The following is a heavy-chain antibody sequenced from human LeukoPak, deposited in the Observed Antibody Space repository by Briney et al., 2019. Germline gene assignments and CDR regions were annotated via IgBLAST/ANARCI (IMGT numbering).Heavy chain of an antibody. D-gene: IGHD1-14*01. J-gene: IGHJ4*02. CDR2: INPNSGGT. CDR1: GYTLTELS. Sequence: AASVKVSCKVSGYTLTELSMHWVRQAPGQGLEWMGWINPNSGGTNYAQKFQGRVTMTRDTSISTAYMELSRLRSDDTAVYYCARVHNWNHGTFDYWGQGTLVTVSS. CDR3: ARVHNWNHGTFDY. V-gene: IGHV1-2*02.